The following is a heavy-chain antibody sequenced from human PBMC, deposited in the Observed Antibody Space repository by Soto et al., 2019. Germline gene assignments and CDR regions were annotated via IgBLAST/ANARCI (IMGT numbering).Heavy chain of an antibody. Sequence: SSETLSLTCTVSGGSISSGGYYWSWIRQHPGKGLEWIGYIYYSGSTYYNPSLKSRVTISVDTSKNQFSLKLSSVTAADTAVYYCARDWGTVSRGYYGSGTRPGWFAPWGQGTLVTVSS. J-gene: IGHJ5*02. CDR3: ARDWGTVSRGYYGSGTRPGWFAP. V-gene: IGHV4-31*03. D-gene: IGHD3-10*01. CDR2: IYYSGST. CDR1: GGSISSGGYY.